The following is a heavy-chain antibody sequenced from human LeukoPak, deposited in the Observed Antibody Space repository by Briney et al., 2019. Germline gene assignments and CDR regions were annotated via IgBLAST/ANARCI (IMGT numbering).Heavy chain of an antibody. CDR3: ARFPSNYDILTGYRGAPFDL. CDR2: ISYDASNK. CDR1: GFTFSIYA. Sequence: PGGSLRLSCAASGFTFSIYAMHWVRQAPGKGLEWVTLISYDASNKYYADSVKGRFTISRDNSKNTLYLQMNSLRVDDTAVYYCARFPSNYDILTGYRGAPFDLWGRGTLVTVSS. V-gene: IGHV3-30-3*01. J-gene: IGHJ2*01. D-gene: IGHD3-9*01.